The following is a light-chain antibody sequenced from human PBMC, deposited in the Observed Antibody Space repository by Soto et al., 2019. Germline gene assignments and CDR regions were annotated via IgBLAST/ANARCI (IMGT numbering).Light chain of an antibody. CDR2: DAS. J-gene: IGKJ3*01. CDR1: QEICTY. V-gene: IGKV1-33*01. CDR3: QHSNHLPL. Sequence: IQNTQFPTSLSAFFGYRVHITCQARQEICTYLNWYQHKPGKAPNLVIYDASNLETGVPSRFSGGGSGTDFTFTISSLRPEDIATYYCQHSNHLPLFGPGTKVDF.